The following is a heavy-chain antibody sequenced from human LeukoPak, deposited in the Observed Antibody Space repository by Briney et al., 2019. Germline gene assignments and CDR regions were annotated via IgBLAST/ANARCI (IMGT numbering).Heavy chain of an antibody. D-gene: IGHD6-13*01. J-gene: IGHJ5*02. CDR3: TRAAAAKRIVGGGGFDP. Sequence: SQTLSLTCAFSVDRVSSNNAAWNWIRQSPSRGLEWLGRTYYRPKRYNDYAVSVKSRITINPDTSKNQFALQLNSVTPEDTAVYYCTRAAAAKRIVGGGGFDPWGQGTLVTVSS. CDR2: TYYRPKRYN. CDR1: VDRVSSNNAA. V-gene: IGHV6-1*01.